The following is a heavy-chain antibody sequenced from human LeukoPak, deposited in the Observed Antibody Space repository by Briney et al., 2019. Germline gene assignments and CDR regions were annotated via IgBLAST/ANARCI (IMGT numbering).Heavy chain of an antibody. J-gene: IGHJ5*02. CDR1: GGTISSYY. V-gene: IGHV4-59*01. Sequence: SETLSLTCAASGGTISSYYWSWIRQPPGKGLEWIWYIYYSGRTNYYPSLMSRVTISVYTPKTQFSLKLSSVATADTAVYYCARGHSDSWSGYFLAWFDPWGQGTLVTVSS. CDR2: IYYSGRT. CDR3: ARGHSDSWSGYFLAWFDP. D-gene: IGHD3-3*01.